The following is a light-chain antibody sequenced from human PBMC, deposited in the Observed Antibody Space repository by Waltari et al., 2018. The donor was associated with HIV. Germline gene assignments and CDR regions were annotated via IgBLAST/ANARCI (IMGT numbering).Light chain of an antibody. CDR3: QVWHDIAV. V-gene: IGLV3-9*01. J-gene: IGLJ2*01. CDR2: NDK. CDR1: NIGTKD. Sequence: SYELTQPLPVSVALGQTARLSCGGSNIGTKDVHWYQQKPGQAPSLVIFNDKNRPTWVPERLSGSKSRNTATLTISGVQAGDAAVYYCQVWHDIAVFGGGTYLTVL.